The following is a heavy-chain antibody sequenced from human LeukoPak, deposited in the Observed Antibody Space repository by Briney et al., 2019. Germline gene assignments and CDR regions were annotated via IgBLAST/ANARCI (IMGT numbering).Heavy chain of an antibody. D-gene: IGHD5-18*01. CDR3: TSGPNTPQLWSPGLGY. CDR2: IRSKAYGGTT. CDR1: GFTFGDYA. Sequence: GGSLRLSCTASGFTFGDYAMSWVRQAPGKGLEWVGFIRSKAYGGTTEYAASVKGRFTISRDDSKSIAYLQMNNLKTEDTAVYYCTSGPNTPQLWSPGLGYWGQGTLVTVSS. V-gene: IGHV3-49*04. J-gene: IGHJ4*02.